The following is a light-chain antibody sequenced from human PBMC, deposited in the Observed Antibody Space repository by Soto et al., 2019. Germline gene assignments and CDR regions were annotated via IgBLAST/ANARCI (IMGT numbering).Light chain of an antibody. CDR2: GAS. V-gene: IGKV3-15*01. CDR1: QSVSSN. Sequence: EIVMTQSPATLSVSPGDRATLSCRASQSVSSNLAWYQQKPGQAPRLLIYGASTRATGIPARFSGSGSGTEFTLTISSLQSEDFAVYYCQHYNNWPRTFGQGTKVEIQ. J-gene: IGKJ1*01. CDR3: QHYNNWPRT.